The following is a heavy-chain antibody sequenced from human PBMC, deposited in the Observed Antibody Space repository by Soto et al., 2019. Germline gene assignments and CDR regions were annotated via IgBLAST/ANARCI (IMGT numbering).Heavy chain of an antibody. J-gene: IGHJ6*02. CDR3: ASGLLVRGAYYVHV. Sequence: PSQTPSLTCVISGDSVTGNTAGSNWIRQSPSRGLEWLARRYYRSKWYYDYAGSVKGRMASNPATSRNQFSHQPNSVRPEDMAVYYCASGLLVRGAYYVHVWGQGTTVPVSS. CDR2: RYYRSKWYY. CDR1: GDSVTGNTAG. V-gene: IGHV6-1*01. D-gene: IGHD3-10*02.